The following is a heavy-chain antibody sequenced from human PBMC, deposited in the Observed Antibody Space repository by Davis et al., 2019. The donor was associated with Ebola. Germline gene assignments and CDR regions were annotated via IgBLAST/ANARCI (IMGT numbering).Heavy chain of an antibody. J-gene: IGHJ2*01. D-gene: IGHD4-17*01. CDR3: TRHVSGDFWYFDL. V-gene: IGHV3-11*03. Sequence: GESLKISCAASGFSVSDYYMTWLRQVPGKGLEWVSYITKSGRYTNYADSVKGRFTISRDNSKNTVYLQMNSLRAEDTAVYYCTRHVSGDFWYFDLWGRGTLVTVSS. CDR1: GFSVSDYY. CDR2: ITKSGRYT.